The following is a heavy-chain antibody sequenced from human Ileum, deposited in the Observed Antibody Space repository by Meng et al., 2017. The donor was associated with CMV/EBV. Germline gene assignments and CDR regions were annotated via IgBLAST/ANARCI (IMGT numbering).Heavy chain of an antibody. CDR2: ISRDGGGT. V-gene: IGHV3-64*02. J-gene: IGHJ4*02. CDR1: GFTFSNYD. D-gene: IGHD1-1*01. CDR3: ARGRGRTGDVDPGVSGYFDS. Sequence: GESLKISCTASGFTFSNYDMHWVRQAPGKGLEYVSIISRDGGGTYYADSVRGRFTISRDNSKNTLYLQMGSLRPEDMAVYYCARGRGRTGDVDPGVSGYFDSWGQGTLVTVSS.